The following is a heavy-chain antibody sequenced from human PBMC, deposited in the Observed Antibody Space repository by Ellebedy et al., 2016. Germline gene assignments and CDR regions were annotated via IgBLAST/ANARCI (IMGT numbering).Heavy chain of an antibody. Sequence: GGSLRLSCAASDFSFSSHGMQWVRQAPGKGLEWVASIWYDVRYDGDNKYYADSVRGRFSISRDNSKNTVYLQMSSLRAEDTALYYCARERFSYGSRDHYWRYGVDVWGQGTTVIVSS. CDR2: IWYDVRYDGDNK. CDR3: ARERFSYGSRDHYWRYGVDV. D-gene: IGHD2-15*01. V-gene: IGHV3-33*01. CDR1: DFSFSSHG. J-gene: IGHJ6*02.